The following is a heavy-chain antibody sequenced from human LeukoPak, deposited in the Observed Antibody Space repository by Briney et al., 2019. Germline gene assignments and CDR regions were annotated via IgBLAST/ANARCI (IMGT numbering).Heavy chain of an antibody. CDR1: GGTFSSYA. J-gene: IGHJ3*02. CDR3: ARVERDAFDI. Sequence: GASVKVSCKASGGTFSSYAISWVRQAPGQGLEWMGGIIPIFGTANYAQKFQGRVTITADESTSTAYMELSSLRSEDTAVYYCARVERDAFDIWGQGTMVTVSS. CDR2: IIPIFGTA. D-gene: IGHD1-1*01. V-gene: IGHV1-69*13.